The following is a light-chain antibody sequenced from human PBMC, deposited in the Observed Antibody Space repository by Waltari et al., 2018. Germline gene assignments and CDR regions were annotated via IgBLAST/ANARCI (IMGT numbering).Light chain of an antibody. J-gene: IGKJ2*01. CDR2: DGA. Sequence: DIQMTQSPSSLSASVGDRVTITCLASPVISNYVAWFQHTPGKAPKPLIYDGASLQSGVPSRFRGSGYGTDFSLTINSLQPEDFATYYCQQYNSYPYTFGQGTKL. CDR3: QQYNSYPYT. V-gene: IGKV1-16*01. CDR1: PVISNY.